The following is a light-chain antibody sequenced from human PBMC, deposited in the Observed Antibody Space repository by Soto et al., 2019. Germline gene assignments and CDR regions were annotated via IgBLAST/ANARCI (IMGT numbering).Light chain of an antibody. J-gene: IGLJ2*01. CDR3: CSYTSSSTLVV. CDR2: DVS. V-gene: IGLV2-14*01. CDR1: SSDVGGYNY. Sequence: QSALTQPASVSGSPGQSITISCTGTSSDVGGYNYVSWYQQHPSKAPKLMIYDVSNRPSGVSNRFSGSKSGNTASLTISGLQAEDEADYYCCSYTSSSTLVVFGGGTKLTVL.